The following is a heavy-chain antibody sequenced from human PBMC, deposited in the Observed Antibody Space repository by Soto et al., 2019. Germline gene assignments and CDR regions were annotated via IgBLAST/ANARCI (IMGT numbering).Heavy chain of an antibody. V-gene: IGHV4-39*01. CDR1: GGSISSSSYY. J-gene: IGHJ4*02. CDR3: ARRDCSAVICHYFEY. D-gene: IGHD2-15*01. Sequence: QLQLQESGPGLVNPSETLSLTCTVSGGSISSSSYYWGWIRQPPGKGLEWIGIINYSGTTYYNPYLTRRVTISVDTSTTQFSLKLSAMTAADAAVYFCARRDCSAVICHYFEYWSQRTLVTVSS. CDR2: INYSGTT.